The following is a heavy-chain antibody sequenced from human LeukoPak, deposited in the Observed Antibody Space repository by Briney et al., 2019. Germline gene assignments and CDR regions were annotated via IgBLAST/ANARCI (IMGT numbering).Heavy chain of an antibody. D-gene: IGHD7-27*01. Sequence: MASETLSLTCAVYGGSFSGYYWSWIRQPPGKGLEWIGEIDHSGNTNYNPSLKSRVTVSVDTSKNQFSLKLRSLTAADAAVYYCAKQGRKSAFDFWGQGTLVTVSS. V-gene: IGHV4-34*01. CDR3: AKQGRKSAFDF. CDR1: GGSFSGYY. J-gene: IGHJ4*02. CDR2: IDHSGNT.